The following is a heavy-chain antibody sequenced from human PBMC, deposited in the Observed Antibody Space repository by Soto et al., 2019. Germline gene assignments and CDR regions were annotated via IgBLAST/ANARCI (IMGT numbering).Heavy chain of an antibody. CDR1: GFTFSSYA. J-gene: IGHJ4*02. D-gene: IGHD6-19*01. V-gene: IGHV3-23*01. Sequence: EVQLLESGGGLVQPGGSLRLSCAASGFTFSSYAMSWVRQAPGKGLEWVSAISGSGSSTYYADSVKGRFTISRDNSKNTLYLQMNSLRAEDTAVYYYAKGATWLVLRGVGNDYWGQGTLVTVSS. CDR2: ISGSGSST. CDR3: AKGATWLVLRGVGNDY.